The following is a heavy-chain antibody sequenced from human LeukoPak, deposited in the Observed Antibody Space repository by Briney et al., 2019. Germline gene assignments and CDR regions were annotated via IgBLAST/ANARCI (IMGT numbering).Heavy chain of an antibody. CDR1: GFTFSNAW. V-gene: IGHV3-15*01. CDR2: IKSKTDGGTT. Sequence: GGSLRLSCAASGFTFSNAWMSWVRHAPGKGPEWVGRIKSKTDGGTTDYAVPVKGRFTISRDDSKNTLYLQMNSLKTEDTAVYYCTTVSKPHISSGYYHTSFDYWGQGTLVSVSS. CDR3: TTVSKPHISSGYYHTSFDY. J-gene: IGHJ4*02. D-gene: IGHD3-22*01.